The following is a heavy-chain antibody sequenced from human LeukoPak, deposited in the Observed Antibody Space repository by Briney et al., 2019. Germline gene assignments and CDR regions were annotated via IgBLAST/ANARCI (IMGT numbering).Heavy chain of an antibody. Sequence: GASVKVSCKASGYSFSSFGINWVRQAPGHGLEWMGWISASNGNTDYAQNFQGRVTMTTDTSTSTACMELKSLRSDDTAVYYCAREGRLAPWLVPGGWFDPWGQGTLVTVSS. J-gene: IGHJ5*02. CDR3: AREGRLAPWLVPGGWFDP. V-gene: IGHV1-18*01. CDR2: ISASNGNT. D-gene: IGHD6-19*01. CDR1: GYSFSSFG.